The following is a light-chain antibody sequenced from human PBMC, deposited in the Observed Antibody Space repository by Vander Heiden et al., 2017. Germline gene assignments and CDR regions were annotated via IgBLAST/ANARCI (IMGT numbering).Light chain of an antibody. V-gene: IGKV3-20*01. CDR3: QQYGSSPHVT. CDR2: GAS. Sequence: EIVLTQSPGTLSLSPGERATLSCRASQSVSSSYLAWYQQKPGQAPRLLIYGASSRATGIPDRFSGSGYGTDFTLTISRLEPEDFAVYYCQQYGSSPHVTFGQGTKVEIK. CDR1: QSVSSSY. J-gene: IGKJ1*01.